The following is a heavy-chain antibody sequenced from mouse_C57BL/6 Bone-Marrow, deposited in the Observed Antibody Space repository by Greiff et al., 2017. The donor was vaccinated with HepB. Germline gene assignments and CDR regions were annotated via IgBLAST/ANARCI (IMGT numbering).Heavy chain of an antibody. CDR1: GFTFSSYA. CDR2: ISDGGSYT. CDR3: ARDTRYYGSSPAWFAY. V-gene: IGHV5-4*01. D-gene: IGHD1-1*01. Sequence: VQLKESGGGLVKPGGSLKLSCAASGFTFSSYAMSWVRQTPEKRLEWVATISDGGSYTYYPDNVKGRFTISRDNAKNNLYLQMSHLKSEDTAMYYCARDTRYYGSSPAWFAYWGQGTLVTVSA. J-gene: IGHJ3*01.